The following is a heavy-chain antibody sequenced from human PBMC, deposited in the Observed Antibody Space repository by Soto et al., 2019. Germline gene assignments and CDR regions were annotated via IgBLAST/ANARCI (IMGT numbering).Heavy chain of an antibody. CDR1: GFAFSNAW. CDR2: IKSKTDGGTT. D-gene: IGHD3-3*01. CDR3: TTGLTYYDCLGVLDV. Sequence: PRGSLRLSCAASGFAFSNAWMSLVRQAPGKGLEWVGRIKSKTDGGTTDYAAPVKGRFTISRDDSKNTLYLQMNSLKTEDTAVYSCTTGLTYYDCLGVLDVSGQGIRVTVSS. V-gene: IGHV3-15*01. J-gene: IGHJ6*02.